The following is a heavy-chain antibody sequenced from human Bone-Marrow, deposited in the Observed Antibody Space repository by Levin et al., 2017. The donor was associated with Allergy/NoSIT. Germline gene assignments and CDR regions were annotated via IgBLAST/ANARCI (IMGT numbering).Heavy chain of an antibody. CDR1: GGSISDYY. CDR3: ARATMMTFGGVPRLYHGMDV. D-gene: IGHD3-16*01. J-gene: IGHJ6*02. Sequence: SETLSLTCTVSGGSISDYYWSWIRHSPGKGLEWIGHEYYSGSTFYSGTSSYNPSLKSRVTISFDTSQNQISLKLSSVTAADTAVYFCARATMMTFGGVPRLYHGMDVWGQGTKVTVSS. CDR2: EYYSGSTFYSGTS. V-gene: IGHV4-59*01.